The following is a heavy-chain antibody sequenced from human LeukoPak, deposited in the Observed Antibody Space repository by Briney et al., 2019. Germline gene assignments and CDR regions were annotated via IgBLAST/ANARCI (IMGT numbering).Heavy chain of an antibody. CDR1: GDSISSYY. CDR3: ARRVTGRGTFYFDY. Sequence: SETLSPTCTVSGDSISSYYWRWIRQPPGKGLERIGYIYYSGSTNYNPALKSRVTISLDTSRNQFSLKLSSVTAADTAVYCCARRVTGRGTFYFDYWGQGSLITVSS. V-gene: IGHV4-59*08. D-gene: IGHD3-16*01. J-gene: IGHJ4*02. CDR2: IYYSGST.